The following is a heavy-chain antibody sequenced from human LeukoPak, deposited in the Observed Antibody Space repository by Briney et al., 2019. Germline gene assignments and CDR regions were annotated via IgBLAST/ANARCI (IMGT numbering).Heavy chain of an antibody. Sequence: PGGSLRLPCAASGFTVSSNYMSWVRQAPGKGLEWVSVIYSGGSTYYADSVKGRFTISRDNSKNTLYLQMNSLRAEDTAVYYCARVSDSSGYRDDAFDIWGQGTMVTVSS. V-gene: IGHV3-66*02. D-gene: IGHD3-22*01. CDR3: ARVSDSSGYRDDAFDI. J-gene: IGHJ3*02. CDR2: IYSGGST. CDR1: GFTVSSNY.